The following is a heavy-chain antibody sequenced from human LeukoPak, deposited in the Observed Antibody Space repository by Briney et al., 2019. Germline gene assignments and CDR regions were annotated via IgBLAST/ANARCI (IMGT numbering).Heavy chain of an antibody. J-gene: IGHJ4*02. D-gene: IGHD4-17*01. Sequence: GGSLRLSCAASGFTFSSYGMNWVRQAPGKGLEWVSYISGSGSTIYYADSMKGRFTTSRDNAKNSLYLQMNSLRAEDTAVYYCARRSDYSTVFDYWGQGTLVTVSS. CDR3: ARRSDYSTVFDY. CDR1: GFTFSSYG. V-gene: IGHV3-48*03. CDR2: ISGSGSTI.